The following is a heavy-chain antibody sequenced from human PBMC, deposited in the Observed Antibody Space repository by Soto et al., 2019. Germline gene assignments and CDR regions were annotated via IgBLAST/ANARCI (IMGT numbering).Heavy chain of an antibody. CDR1: GFTFSSYA. V-gene: IGHV3-23*01. CDR3: AKNGNSSGYYLAQYYFDY. J-gene: IGHJ4*02. D-gene: IGHD3-22*01. Sequence: GGSLRLSCAASGFTFSSYAMSWVRQAPGKGLEWVSAISGSGGSTYYADSVKGRFTISRDNSKNTLYLQMNSLRAEDTAVYYCAKNGNSSGYYLAQYYFDYWGQGTLVTAPQ. CDR2: ISGSGGST.